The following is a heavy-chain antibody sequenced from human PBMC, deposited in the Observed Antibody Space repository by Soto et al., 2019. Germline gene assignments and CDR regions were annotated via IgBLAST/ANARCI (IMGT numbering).Heavy chain of an antibody. CDR1: GYTFTSYG. D-gene: IGHD3-3*01. CDR2: ISAYNGNT. J-gene: IGHJ6*02. CDR3: ARDYDFWSGYYHGMDV. V-gene: IGHV1-18*04. Sequence: QVQLVQSGAEVKKPGASVKVSCKASGYTFTSYGISWVRQAPGQGLEWMGWISAYNGNTNYAQKLQGSVTMTTDTSTSTGYMEARSLRSDDTAVYYCARDYDFWSGYYHGMDVWGQGTTVTVSS.